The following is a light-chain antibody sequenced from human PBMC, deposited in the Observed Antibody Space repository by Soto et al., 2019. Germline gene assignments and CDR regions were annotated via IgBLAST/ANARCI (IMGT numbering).Light chain of an antibody. Sequence: QSALTQPASVSGFPGQSITISCTGTSSDVGIYNYVSWYQQHPGKAPKLMIYEVSNRPSGVSNRFSGSKSGNTASLTISGLQAEDEADYYCSSYTSSGTLVFGGGTKLTV. CDR3: SSYTSSGTLV. V-gene: IGLV2-14*01. J-gene: IGLJ3*02. CDR1: SSDVGIYNY. CDR2: EVS.